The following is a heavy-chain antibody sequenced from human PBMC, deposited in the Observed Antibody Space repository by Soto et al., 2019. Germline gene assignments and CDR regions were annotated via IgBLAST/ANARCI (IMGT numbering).Heavy chain of an antibody. CDR3: TPDSYFTLKLVRFDY. Sequence: PGGSLRLSCAPSVFTFPLAWLNSAPHAPGKGVEWVGRIKSKTDDGTPDFAATVGVSFATARDDYRSTVYLQMNSLKTENTAVYYCTPDSYFTLKLVRFDYWGLGTXVTVSS. D-gene: IGHD3-22*01. V-gene: IGHV3-15*07. CDR1: VFTFPLAW. J-gene: IGHJ4*01. CDR2: IKSKTDDGTP.